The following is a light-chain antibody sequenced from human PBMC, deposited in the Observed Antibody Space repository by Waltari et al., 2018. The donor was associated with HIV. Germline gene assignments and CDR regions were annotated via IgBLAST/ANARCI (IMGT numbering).Light chain of an antibody. V-gene: IGLV2-23*02. J-gene: IGLJ1*01. CDR3: CSHAGSSIYFV. Sequence: QSALTQPASVSGSPGQSITISCTGTSSDVGSYNLVSWYQPHPGKAPKVMIYEVNKRPAGVSNRVSGATAGNTASLTISVLQAEDEAEYYCCSHAGSSIYFVFGTGTKVTV. CDR1: SSDVGSYNL. CDR2: EVN.